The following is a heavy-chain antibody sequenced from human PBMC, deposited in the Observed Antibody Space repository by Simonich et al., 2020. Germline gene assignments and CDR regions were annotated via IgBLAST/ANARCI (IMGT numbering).Heavy chain of an antibody. J-gene: IGHJ2*01. D-gene: IGHD2-15*01. V-gene: IGHV1-2*06. CDR1: GYTFTGYY. CDR3: ARDGGNCSGGSCYWYFDL. Sequence: QVQLVQSGAEVKKPGASVKVSCKASGYTFTGYYMHWVRQAPGQGLEWMGRINPIRGGTNYAQKCQGMVTRTRDTSISTAEMGLSRLRSDDTAVYYCARDGGNCSGGSCYWYFDLWGRGTLVTVSS. CDR2: INPIRGGT.